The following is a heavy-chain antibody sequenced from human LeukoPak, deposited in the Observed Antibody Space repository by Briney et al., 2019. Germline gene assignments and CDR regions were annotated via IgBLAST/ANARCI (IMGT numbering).Heavy chain of an antibody. CDR3: AGSIAARLDY. V-gene: IGHV4-34*01. Sequence: TSETLSLTCAVYGGSFSDYYWSWIRQPPGKGLEWIGEINHSGSTNYNPSLKSRVTISVDTSKNQLSLKLSSVTAADTAVYYCAGSIAARLDYWGQGTLVTVSS. CDR1: GGSFSDYY. J-gene: IGHJ4*02. D-gene: IGHD6-6*01. CDR2: INHSGST.